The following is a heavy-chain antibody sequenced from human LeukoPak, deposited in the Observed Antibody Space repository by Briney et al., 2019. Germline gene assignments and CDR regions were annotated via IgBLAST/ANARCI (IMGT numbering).Heavy chain of an antibody. CDR2: IRNSGGYT. V-gene: IGHV3-23*01. J-gene: IGHJ4*02. D-gene: IGHD1-26*01. CDR1: GFTFSSYG. Sequence: PGGSLRLSCAASGFTFSSYGMSWVRQAPGKGLEWVSGIRNSGGYTYYADSVKGRFTISRDNSKNTLYLQMNSLRAEDTAVYYCAKGAVGATLSPGGAFDYWGQGTLVTVSS. CDR3: AKGAVGATLSPGGAFDY.